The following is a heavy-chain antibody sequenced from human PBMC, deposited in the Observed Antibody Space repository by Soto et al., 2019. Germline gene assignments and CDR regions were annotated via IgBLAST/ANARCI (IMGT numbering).Heavy chain of an antibody. J-gene: IGHJ4*02. V-gene: IGHV1-18*04. CDR3: PRHAEYHDILSGYFVNDH. CDR1: GYTFPNFG. D-gene: IGHD3-9*01. Sequence: QVQLVQSGAEVKKPGASVKVSCKASGYTFPNFGITWVRQAPGQGLEWLGWISTDNSDTKYAQKIQARVTLTTDTATTRVYIELTSLRPDDTAVYYCPRHAEYHDILSGYFVNDHWGQITLLTLSS. CDR2: ISTDNSDT.